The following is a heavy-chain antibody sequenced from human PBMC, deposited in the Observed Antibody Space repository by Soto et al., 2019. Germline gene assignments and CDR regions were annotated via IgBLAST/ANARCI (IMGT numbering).Heavy chain of an antibody. J-gene: IGHJ6*02. Sequence: QVQLVQSGAEVKKSGSSVKVSCKASGGTFSSYAISWVRQAPGQGLEWMGGIIPIFGTANYAQKFQGRVTITADESTSTAYMELSSLRSEDTAVYYCATRRDGYNYYYYGMDVWGQGTTVTVSS. CDR2: IIPIFGTA. CDR1: GGTFSSYA. V-gene: IGHV1-69*01. CDR3: ATRRDGYNYYYYGMDV. D-gene: IGHD5-12*01.